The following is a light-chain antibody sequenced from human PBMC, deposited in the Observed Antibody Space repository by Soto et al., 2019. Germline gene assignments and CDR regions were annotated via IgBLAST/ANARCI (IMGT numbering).Light chain of an antibody. J-gene: IGKJ1*01. CDR3: QEYLNSIPA. V-gene: IGKV3-20*01. CDR1: QSLTNSY. Sequence: GNIATLSCRASQSLTNSYIAWYQVKPGQAPRLLIYDTSSRATGIPDRFSGSGSGTDFTLTISSLKDEDVEVYYCQEYLNSIPAFGHGTKVDI. CDR2: DTS.